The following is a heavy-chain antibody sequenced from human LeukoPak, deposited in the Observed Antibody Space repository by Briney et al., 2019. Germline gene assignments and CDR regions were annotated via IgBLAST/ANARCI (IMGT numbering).Heavy chain of an antibody. J-gene: IGHJ4*02. V-gene: IGHV3-48*01. Sequence: GGSLRLSCAASGFTFSRYSMNWVRQAPGKGLEWVSYISSSSSTIYYADSVKGRFTISRDNAKNSLYLQMNSLRGEDTAVYYCARDLEWLLSYFDYWGQGTLVTVSS. CDR1: GFTFSRYS. CDR3: ARDLEWLLSYFDY. D-gene: IGHD3-3*01. CDR2: ISSSSSTI.